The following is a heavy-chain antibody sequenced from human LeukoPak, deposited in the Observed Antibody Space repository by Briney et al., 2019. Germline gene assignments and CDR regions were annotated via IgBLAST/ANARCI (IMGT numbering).Heavy chain of an antibody. V-gene: IGHV1-8*03. D-gene: IGHD3-3*01. CDR2: MNPNSGNT. CDR1: GYTFTSYD. J-gene: IGHJ4*02. Sequence: ASVKVSCKASGYTFTSYDINWLRQATGQGLEWMGWMNPNSGNTGYAQKFQGRVTITRNTSISTAYMELSSLRSEDTAVYYCARVQDTIFGVVIDFDYWGQGTLVTVSS. CDR3: ARVQDTIFGVVIDFDY.